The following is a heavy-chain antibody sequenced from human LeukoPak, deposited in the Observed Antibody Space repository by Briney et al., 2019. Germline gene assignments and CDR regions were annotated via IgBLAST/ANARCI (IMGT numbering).Heavy chain of an antibody. V-gene: IGHV4-31*03. CDR3: ASQWGSGNYGMDV. Sequence: SETLSLTCTVSGGSLSSGGYYWSWLRQHPGTGLEWLGYIYYSGSTYYDPSLKSRVTISVDTSKNQFSLKLSSVSAADTAVYYCASQWGSGNYGMDVWGKGTTVTVSS. CDR2: IYYSGST. D-gene: IGHD2-15*01. J-gene: IGHJ6*04. CDR1: GGSLSSGGYY.